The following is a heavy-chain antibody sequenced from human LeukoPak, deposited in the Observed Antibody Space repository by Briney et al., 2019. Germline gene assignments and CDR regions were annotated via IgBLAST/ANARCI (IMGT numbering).Heavy chain of an antibody. D-gene: IGHD6-13*01. CDR3: ARRDVAAGEDAFDI. J-gene: IGHJ3*02. V-gene: IGHV4-4*07. CDR1: GGSISSYY. CDR2: IYISGST. Sequence: SETLSLTCTVSGGSISSYYWSWIRQPAGKGLEWIGRIYISGSTNYNPSLKSRVTMSVDTSKNQFSLKLSSVTAADTAVYYCARRDVAAGEDAFDIWGQGTMVTVSS.